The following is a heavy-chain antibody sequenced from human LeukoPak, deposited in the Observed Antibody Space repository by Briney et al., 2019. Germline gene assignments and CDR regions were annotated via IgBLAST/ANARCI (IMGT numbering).Heavy chain of an antibody. J-gene: IGHJ4*02. V-gene: IGHV4-34*01. CDR3: ATSAGTGSYYRLVY. Sequence: SETLSLTCADHGGSLRGYYWRWIRHPLGKGLEWIGQINHSGSTNYNPSLKGRVAISVYTTKNEFSLKLSSVTAADTAVYYCATSAGTGSYYRLVYWGQGKLITVSS. CDR1: GGSLRGYY. CDR2: INHSGST. D-gene: IGHD1-26*01.